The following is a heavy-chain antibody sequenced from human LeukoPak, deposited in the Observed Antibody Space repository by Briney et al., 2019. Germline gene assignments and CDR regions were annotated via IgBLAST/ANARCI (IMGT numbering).Heavy chain of an antibody. V-gene: IGHV3-48*01. CDR1: GFAFNTYS. D-gene: IGHD3-22*01. CDR3: ARDGYYYDSSGYYFPGGLHY. Sequence: GGSLRLSCAASGFAFNTYSMNWVRQAPGKGLEWVSYISSRSRTIYYADSVKGRFTISRDNAKNSLYLQMNSLRAEDTAVYYCARDGYYYDSSGYYFPGGLHYWGQGTLVTVSS. J-gene: IGHJ4*02. CDR2: ISSRSRTI.